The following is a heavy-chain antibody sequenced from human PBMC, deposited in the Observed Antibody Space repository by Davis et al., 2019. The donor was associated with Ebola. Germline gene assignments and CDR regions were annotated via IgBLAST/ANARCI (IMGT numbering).Heavy chain of an antibody. V-gene: IGHV1-69*13. CDR3: ARSIAAAAYNWFDP. D-gene: IGHD6-13*01. CDR2: IIPIFGTA. Sequence: AASVKVSCKASGGTFSSYAISWVRQAPGQGLEWMGGIIPIFGTANYAQKFQGRVTITADESTSTAYMELSSLRSEDTAVYYCARSIAAAAYNWFDPWGQGTLVTVSS. J-gene: IGHJ5*02. CDR1: GGTFSSYA.